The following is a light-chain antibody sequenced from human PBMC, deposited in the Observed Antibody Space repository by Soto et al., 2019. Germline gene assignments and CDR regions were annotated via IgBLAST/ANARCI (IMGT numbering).Light chain of an antibody. Sequence: IVLTQSPGTLSFSPCKRATLSSTAIQSVSSSYLARYHQKPREAPRILLYGASSRATGGPATWSSGGAATNFTLTISRLEPEDVAVYYCQQYGSSPPITFGQGTKVDIK. J-gene: IGKJ1*01. CDR1: QSVSSSY. CDR3: QQYGSSPPIT. V-gene: IGKV3-20*01. CDR2: GAS.